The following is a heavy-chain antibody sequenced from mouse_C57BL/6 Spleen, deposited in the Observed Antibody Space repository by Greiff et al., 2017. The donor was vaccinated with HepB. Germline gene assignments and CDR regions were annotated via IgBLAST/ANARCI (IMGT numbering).Heavy chain of an antibody. CDR2: INPGSGGT. Sequence: QVQLQQSGAELVRPGTSVKVSCKASGYAFTNYLIEWVKQRPGQGLEWIGVINPGSGGTNYNEKFKGKATLTADKSSSTAYMQLSSLTSEDSAVYFCARSDDYGFFDYWGQGTTLTVSS. CDR1: GYAFTNYL. V-gene: IGHV1-54*01. D-gene: IGHD2-4*01. CDR3: ARSDDYGFFDY. J-gene: IGHJ2*01.